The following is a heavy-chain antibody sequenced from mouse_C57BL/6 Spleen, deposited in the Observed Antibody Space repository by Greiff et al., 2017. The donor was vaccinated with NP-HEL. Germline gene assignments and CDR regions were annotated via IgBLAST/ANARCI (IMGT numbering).Heavy chain of an antibody. J-gene: IGHJ4*01. Sequence: DVKLQESGGDLVKPGGSLKLSCAASGFTFSSYGMSWVRQTPDKRLEWVATISSGGSYTYYPDSVKGRFTISRDNAKNTLYLQMSRLKSEDTAMYYCARQGGYDGYYDYAMDYWGQGTSVTVSS. D-gene: IGHD2-3*01. CDR2: ISSGGSYT. V-gene: IGHV5-6*02. CDR3: ARQGGYDGYYDYAMDY. CDR1: GFTFSSYG.